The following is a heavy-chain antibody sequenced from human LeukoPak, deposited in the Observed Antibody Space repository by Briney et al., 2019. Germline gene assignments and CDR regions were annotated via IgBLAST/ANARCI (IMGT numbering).Heavy chain of an antibody. Sequence: PGRSLRLSCAASGFTFSSYAMHWVRQAPGKGLEWVAVISFDGSSKYYADSVKGRFTISRDNSKNTLYLQVNSLRAEDTAVYYCARGAAYGDYGSIDYWGQGTLVSVSS. D-gene: IGHD4-17*01. V-gene: IGHV3-30-3*01. CDR1: GFTFSSYA. CDR2: ISFDGSSK. J-gene: IGHJ4*02. CDR3: ARGAAYGDYGSIDY.